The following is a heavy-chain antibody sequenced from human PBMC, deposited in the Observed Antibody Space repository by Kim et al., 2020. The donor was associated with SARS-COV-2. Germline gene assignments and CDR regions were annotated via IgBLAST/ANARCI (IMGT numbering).Heavy chain of an antibody. J-gene: IGHJ5*02. CDR3: AREVWNYGVSWFDP. D-gene: IGHD1-7*01. Sequence: ASVKVSCKASGYTFTGYYMHWVRQAPGQGLEWMGWINPNSGGTNYAQKFQGRVTMTRDTSISTAYMELSRLRSDDTAVYYCAREVWNYGVSWFDPWGQGTLVTVSS. V-gene: IGHV1-2*02. CDR2: INPNSGGT. CDR1: GYTFTGYY.